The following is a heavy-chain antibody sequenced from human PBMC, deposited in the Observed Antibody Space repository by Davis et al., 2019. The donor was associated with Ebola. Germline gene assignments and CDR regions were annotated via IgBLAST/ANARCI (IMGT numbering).Heavy chain of an antibody. CDR3: AGNSVTTRPDYYGMDV. V-gene: IGHV1-3*01. CDR2: INAGNGNT. Sequence: AASVKVSCKASGYTFTRFAIHWVRQAPGQRLEWMGWINAGNGNTIYSQNFQGRVTITRDTSASTVYMELSSLRSEDTAVYYWAGNSVTTRPDYYGMDVWGQGTTVTVSS. CDR1: GYTFTRFA. J-gene: IGHJ6*02. D-gene: IGHD4-17*01.